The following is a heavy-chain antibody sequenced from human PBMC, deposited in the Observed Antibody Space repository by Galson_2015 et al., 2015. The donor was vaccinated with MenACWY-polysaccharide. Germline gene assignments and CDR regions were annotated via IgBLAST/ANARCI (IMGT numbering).Heavy chain of an antibody. D-gene: IGHD1-26*01. J-gene: IGHJ3*02. CDR2: MSGSSNTT. V-gene: IGHV3-23*01. CDR3: AKARTGGSYYAFDAFDI. CDR1: GFTFNSYV. Sequence: SLRLSCAGSGFTFNSYVMSWVRQAPGKGLEWVSGMSGSSNTTYNADSVKGRFTISRDSSKNTSYLQMDSLRAEDTAIYYCAKARTGGSYYAFDAFDIWGQGTMVTVSS.